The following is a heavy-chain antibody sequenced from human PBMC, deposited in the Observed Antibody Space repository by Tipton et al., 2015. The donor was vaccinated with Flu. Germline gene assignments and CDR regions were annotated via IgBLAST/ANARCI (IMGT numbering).Heavy chain of an antibody. CDR3: ARARGDAFDI. CDR1: GGSISSYY. CDR2: IYYSGST. J-gene: IGHJ3*02. Sequence: TLSLTCTVSGGSISSYYWSWIRQPPGKGLEWIGYIYYSGSTNYNPSLKSRVTISVDTSKNQFSLKLSPVTAADTAVYYCARARGDAFDIWGQGTMVTVSS. D-gene: IGHD3-16*01. V-gene: IGHV4-59*01.